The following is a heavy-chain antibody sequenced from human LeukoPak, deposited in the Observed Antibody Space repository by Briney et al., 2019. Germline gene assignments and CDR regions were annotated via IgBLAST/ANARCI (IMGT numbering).Heavy chain of an antibody. V-gene: IGHV3-23*01. CDR2: ISGSGAST. J-gene: IGHJ4*02. CDR1: GFTLSTNA. Sequence: GGSLRLSCLTSGFTLSTNAMSWVRQAPGKGLEWISGISGSGASTYYADSVKGRFTISRDDSRNTLYLQMNSLRGDDTAVYYCAKDVGKWESLHFFDYWGQGTLVTVSS. CDR3: AKDVGKWESLHFFDY. D-gene: IGHD1-26*01.